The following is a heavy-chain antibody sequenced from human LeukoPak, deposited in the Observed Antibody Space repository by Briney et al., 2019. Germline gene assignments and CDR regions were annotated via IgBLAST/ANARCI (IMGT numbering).Heavy chain of an antibody. V-gene: IGHV4-59*01. Sequence: PSETLSLTCTVSGGSISSYYWSWIRQPPGKGLEWIGYIYYSGSTDYNPSLKSRVTISVDTSENQFSLKLSSVTAADTAVYYCARERENRAVGYCSGGSCSRAFDIWGQGTMVTVSS. CDR3: ARERENRAVGYCSGGSCSRAFDI. J-gene: IGHJ3*02. CDR1: GGSISSYY. D-gene: IGHD2-15*01. CDR2: IYYSGST.